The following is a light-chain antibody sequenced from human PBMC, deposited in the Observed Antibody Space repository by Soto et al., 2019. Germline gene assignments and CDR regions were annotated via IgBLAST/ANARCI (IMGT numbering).Light chain of an antibody. CDR2: DVS. CDR1: SSYVGGYNY. Sequence: QSALTQPRSVSGSPGQSVTISCTGTSSYVGGYNYVSWYQQHPVKSPKLMIDDVSKRPSGVPDRFSGSKSGNTASLTISGLQAEDEADYYCCSYAGSYTHVVFGGGTKLTVL. J-gene: IGLJ2*01. CDR3: CSYAGSYTHVV. V-gene: IGLV2-11*01.